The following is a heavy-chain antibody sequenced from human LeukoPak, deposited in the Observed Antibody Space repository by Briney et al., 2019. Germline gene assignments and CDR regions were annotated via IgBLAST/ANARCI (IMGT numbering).Heavy chain of an antibody. V-gene: IGHV4-59*01. J-gene: IGHJ5*02. CDR1: GGSISSYY. D-gene: IGHD5-18*01. CDR2: IYYSGST. CDR3: ARGLIDGYSYGSSWFDP. Sequence: SETLSLTCTVSGGSISSYYWSWIRQPPGKGLEWIGYIYYSGSTNYSPSLKSRVTISVDTSKNQFSLKLSSVTAADTAVYYCARGLIDGYSYGSSWFDPWGQGTLVTVSS.